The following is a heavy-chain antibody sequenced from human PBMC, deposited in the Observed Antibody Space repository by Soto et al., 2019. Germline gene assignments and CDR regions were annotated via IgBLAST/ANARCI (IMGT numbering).Heavy chain of an antibody. D-gene: IGHD7-27*01. CDR1: GFTFSSST. Sequence: EVQLLESGGGLVEPGGSRRLSCAASGFTFSSSTMSWVRQAPGKGLEWVSTISGSGSSTYSADSVKGRFTISRDNSKNTLYLQMNSLRVEYTAIYYCAKAWGIDYWGQGTLVTVSS. CDR2: ISGSGSST. V-gene: IGHV3-23*01. CDR3: AKAWGIDY. J-gene: IGHJ4*02.